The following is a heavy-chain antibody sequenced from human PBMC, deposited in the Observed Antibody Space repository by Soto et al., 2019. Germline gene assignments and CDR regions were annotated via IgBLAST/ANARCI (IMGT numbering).Heavy chain of an antibody. J-gene: IGHJ4*02. CDR2: INHSGST. D-gene: IGHD5-12*01. CDR3: ARGGRGYSGDVPFDY. Sequence: SETLSLTCAVYGGSFSVYYWSLIRQPPGKWLEWIGEINHSGSTNYNPSLKSRVTISVDTSKNQFSLKLSSVTAADTAVYYCARGGRGYSGDVPFDYWGQGTLVTVSS. CDR1: GGSFSVYY. V-gene: IGHV4-34*01.